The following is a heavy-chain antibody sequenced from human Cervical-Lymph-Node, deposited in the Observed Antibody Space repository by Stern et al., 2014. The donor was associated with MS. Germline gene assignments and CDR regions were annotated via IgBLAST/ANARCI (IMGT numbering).Heavy chain of an antibody. V-gene: IGHV5-51*03. CDR3: ARVIGWSGYYGPFDP. CDR2: IYPGDSDT. J-gene: IGHJ5*02. CDR1: GYKFTNYG. D-gene: IGHD3-3*01. Sequence: EVQLVQSGVEVKKPGASLEISCKASGYKFTNYGIGWVRQMPGKGLEWMGLIYPGDSDTRDSPSFQGQVTISADKSISTAYLQWSSLKVSDTAMYYCARVIGWSGYYGPFDPWGQGTLVTVSS.